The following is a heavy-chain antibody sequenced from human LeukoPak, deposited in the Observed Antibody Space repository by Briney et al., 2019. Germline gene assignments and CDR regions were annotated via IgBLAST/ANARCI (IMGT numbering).Heavy chain of an antibody. CDR1: GFTFSSYA. CDR3: ARPVCCTSTSRRVPGVYCFDY. J-gene: IGHJ4*02. Sequence: GGSLRLSCAASGFTFSSYAMSWVRQAPGKGLEWVSAISGSGGSTYYADSVKGRFTISRDNSKNTLYLQMNSLRADDTAVYFCARPVCCTSTSRRVPGVYCFDYWGQGTLVTVSS. V-gene: IGHV3-23*01. CDR2: ISGSGGST. D-gene: IGHD2-2*01.